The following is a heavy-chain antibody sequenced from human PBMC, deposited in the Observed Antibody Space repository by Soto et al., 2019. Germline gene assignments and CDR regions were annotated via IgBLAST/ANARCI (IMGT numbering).Heavy chain of an antibody. J-gene: IGHJ6*02. CDR3: ARDRDSSGYYYYGMYV. V-gene: IGHV1-18*04. CDR1: GYTFTSYG. Sequence: QVQLVQSGAEVKKPGASVKVSCKASGYTFTSYGISWVRQAPGQGLEWMGWISAYNGYTNYAQKLQGRVTMSTDTSTTTAYMDLRSLTSDDTAVYYCARDRDSSGYYYYGMYVWGQGTTVTVSS. CDR2: ISAYNGYT. D-gene: IGHD3-22*01.